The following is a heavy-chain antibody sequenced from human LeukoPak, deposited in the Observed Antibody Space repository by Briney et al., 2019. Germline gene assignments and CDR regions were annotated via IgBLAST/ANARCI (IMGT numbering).Heavy chain of an antibody. J-gene: IGHJ5*02. V-gene: IGHV3-30*03. Sequence: GGSLRLSCAASGFTFSNYGVHWVRQAPGKGLEWVAHISYDGRNKHRADSVKGRFTIPRDTSKNTLYLQITTLRVEDTAVYYCIVFGDSYHSGQGTPVTAS. D-gene: IGHD4-17*01. CDR3: IVFGDSYH. CDR2: ISYDGRNK. CDR1: GFTFSNYG.